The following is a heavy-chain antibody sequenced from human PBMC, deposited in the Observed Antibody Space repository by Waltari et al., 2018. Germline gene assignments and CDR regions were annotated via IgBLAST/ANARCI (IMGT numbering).Heavy chain of an antibody. CDR3: AREAYYYGSGGKYYYMDV. CDR2: IYYRGST. J-gene: IGHJ6*03. CDR1: GGSISSGDYY. V-gene: IGHV4-30-4*08. Sequence: QVQLQESGPGLVKPSQTLSLTCTVSGGSISSGDYYWSWIRQPPGKGLEWIGYIYYRGSTYYNPSLKSRVTISVDTSKNQFSLKLSSVTAADTAVYYCAREAYYYGSGGKYYYMDVWGKGTTVTISS. D-gene: IGHD3-10*01.